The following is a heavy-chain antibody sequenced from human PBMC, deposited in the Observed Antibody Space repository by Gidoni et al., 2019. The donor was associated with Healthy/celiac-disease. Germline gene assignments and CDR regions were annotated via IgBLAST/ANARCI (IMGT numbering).Heavy chain of an antibody. Sequence: QVQLVQSGSELKKPGASVKVSCKASGYTFTSYAMNWVRQAPGQGLEWMGWINTNTGNPTYAQRFTGRFVFSLDTSVSTAYLQISSLKAEDTAVYYCARIITMVQGVIGDAFDIWGQGTMVTVSS. CDR1: GYTFTSYA. V-gene: IGHV7-4-1*02. CDR3: ARIITMVQGVIGDAFDI. CDR2: INTNTGNP. J-gene: IGHJ3*02. D-gene: IGHD3-10*01.